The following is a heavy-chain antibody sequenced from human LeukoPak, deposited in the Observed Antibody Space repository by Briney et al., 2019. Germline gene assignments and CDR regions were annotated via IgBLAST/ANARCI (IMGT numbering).Heavy chain of an antibody. CDR1: GYTFSRYW. D-gene: IGHD5-12*01. Sequence: PGGSLRLSCTASGYTFSRYWMSWVRQAPGKGLEWVANIKEDGSAKNYVDSMKGRFTISRDNAKNSLYLQINSLRADATAVYYCARDSPGYGGYSYWGQGTLVTVSS. V-gene: IGHV3-7*04. CDR3: ARDSPGYGGYSY. J-gene: IGHJ4*02. CDR2: IKEDGSAK.